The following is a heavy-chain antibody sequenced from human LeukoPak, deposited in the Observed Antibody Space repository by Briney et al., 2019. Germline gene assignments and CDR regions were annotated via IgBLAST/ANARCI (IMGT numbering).Heavy chain of an antibody. D-gene: IGHD3-9*01. Sequence: SETLSLTCAVCGYSISSGYYWGWIRQPPGKGLEWIGSIYHSGSTYYNPSLKSRVTISVDTSKNQFSLKLSSVTAADTAVYYCARQPVLRYFDWLLYYFDYWGQGTLVTVSS. V-gene: IGHV4-38-2*01. CDR1: GYSISSGYY. J-gene: IGHJ4*02. CDR3: ARQPVLRYFDWLLYYFDY. CDR2: IYHSGST.